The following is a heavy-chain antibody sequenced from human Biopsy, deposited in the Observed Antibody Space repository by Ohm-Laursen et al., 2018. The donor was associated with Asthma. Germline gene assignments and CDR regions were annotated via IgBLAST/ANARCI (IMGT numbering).Heavy chain of an antibody. CDR3: VRDGTDDAFDI. J-gene: IGHJ3*02. CDR1: GFSFSNFA. D-gene: IGHD1-1*01. V-gene: IGHV3-30*01. Sequence: SLRLSCTASGFSFSNFAIHWVRQAPGKELEWVGVISKDASTQDYADSVKGRFTMARDNSKNTLDLQMNSLREEDTAVYYCVRDGTDDAFDIWGQGTVVTVSS. CDR2: ISKDASTQ.